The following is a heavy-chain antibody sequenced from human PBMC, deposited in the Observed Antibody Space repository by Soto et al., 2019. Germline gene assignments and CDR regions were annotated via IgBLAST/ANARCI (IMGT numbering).Heavy chain of an antibody. V-gene: IGHV1-69*13. CDR1: GGTFSSYA. Sequence: SVKVSCKASGGTFSSYAISWVRQAPGQGLEWMGGTIPIFGTANYAQKFQGRVTITADESTSTAYMELSSLRSEDTAVYYCARMSGYCSSTSCYTGGIFDYWGQGTLVTVSS. J-gene: IGHJ4*02. CDR3: ARMSGYCSSTSCYTGGIFDY. CDR2: TIPIFGTA. D-gene: IGHD2-2*02.